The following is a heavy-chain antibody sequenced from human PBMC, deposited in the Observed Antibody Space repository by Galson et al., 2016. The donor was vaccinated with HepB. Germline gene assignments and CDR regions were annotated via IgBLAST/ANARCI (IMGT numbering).Heavy chain of an antibody. D-gene: IGHD4-23*01. CDR1: EITFRSYA. V-gene: IGHV3-30*04. J-gene: IGHJ4*02. Sequence: SLRLSCAASEITFRSYAVHWVRQAPGKGLEWVAVISYAGCNYFYADSVKGRFTISRDNSKKTLALQMNSLRPEDTAVYYCAIFYGGDSRYVDYWGQGTLVTVSS. CDR2: ISYAGCNY. CDR3: AIFYGGDSRYVDY.